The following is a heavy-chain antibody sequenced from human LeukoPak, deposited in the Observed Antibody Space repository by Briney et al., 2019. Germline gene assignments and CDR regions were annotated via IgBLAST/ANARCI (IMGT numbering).Heavy chain of an antibody. D-gene: IGHD3-10*01. V-gene: IGHV4-39*07. CDR3: AHYGSGSVGRKQKNDY. CDR1: GGSISSSSYY. J-gene: IGHJ4*02. CDR2: IYYSGST. Sequence: PSETLSLTCTVSGGSISSSSYYWGWIRQPPGKGLEWIGSIYYSGSTYYNPSLKSRVTISVDTSKNQFSLKLSSVTAADTAVYYCAHYGSGSVGRKQKNDYWGQGTLVTVSS.